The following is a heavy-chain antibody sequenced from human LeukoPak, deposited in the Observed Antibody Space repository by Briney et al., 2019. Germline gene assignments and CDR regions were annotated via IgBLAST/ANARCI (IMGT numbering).Heavy chain of an antibody. CDR3: ARGGGLDV. D-gene: IGHD5-12*01. CDR1: GFPFSSYS. Sequence: GGSLSLSCAASGFPFSSYSMTWARQAPGKGLEWVASINHNGNVNYYVDSVKGRFTISRDNAKNSLYLQMSNLRAEDTAVYFCARGGGLDVWGQGATVTVSS. CDR2: INHNGNVN. V-gene: IGHV3-7*03. J-gene: IGHJ6*02.